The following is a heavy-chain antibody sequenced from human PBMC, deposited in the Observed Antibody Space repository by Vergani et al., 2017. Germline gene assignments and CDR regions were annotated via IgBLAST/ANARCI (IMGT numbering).Heavy chain of an antibody. CDR1: GGTFSSYT. D-gene: IGHD1-26*01. Sequence: QVQLVQSGAEVKKPGASVKVSCKASGGTFSSYTISWVRQAPGQGLEWMGRIIPILGIANYAQKFQGRVTITADKSTSTAYMELSSLRSEDTAVYYCAWVGASNDAFDNWGQGTMVTVSS. CDR3: AWVGASNDAFDN. J-gene: IGHJ3*02. V-gene: IGHV1-69*02. CDR2: IIPILGIA.